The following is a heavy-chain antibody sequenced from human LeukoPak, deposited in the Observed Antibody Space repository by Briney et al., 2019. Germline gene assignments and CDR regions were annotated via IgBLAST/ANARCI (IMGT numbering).Heavy chain of an antibody. Sequence: GGSLRLSCAASGFTFSSYAMSWVRQAPGKGLEWVSAISGSGGSTYYADSVKGRFTISRDNSKNTRYLQMNSLRAEDTAVYYCAKFLPTHIVVANYYFDYWGQGTLVTVSS. J-gene: IGHJ4*02. CDR1: GFTFSSYA. D-gene: IGHD2-21*01. CDR3: AKFLPTHIVVANYYFDY. V-gene: IGHV3-23*01. CDR2: ISGSGGST.